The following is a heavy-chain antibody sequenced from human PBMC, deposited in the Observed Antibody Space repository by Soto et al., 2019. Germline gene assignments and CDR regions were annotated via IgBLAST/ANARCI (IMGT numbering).Heavy chain of an antibody. CDR3: ASSSTYYYSYGMDV. V-gene: IGHV4-39*01. D-gene: IGHD6-13*01. CDR2: IYYSGST. J-gene: IGHJ6*02. Sequence: KPSETLSLTCTVSGGSISSSSYYWGWIRQPPGKGLEWIGSIYYSGSTYYNPSLKSRVTISVDTSKNQFSLKLSSVTAADTAVYYCASSSTYYYSYGMDVWGQGTTVTVSS. CDR1: GGSISSSSYY.